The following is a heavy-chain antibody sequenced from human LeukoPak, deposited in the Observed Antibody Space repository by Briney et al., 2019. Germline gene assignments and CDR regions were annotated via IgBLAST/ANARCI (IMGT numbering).Heavy chain of an antibody. V-gene: IGHV1-8*02. J-gene: IGHJ6*03. CDR2: MNPNSGNT. CDR3: ARGPNYAFWSGSYYYYMDV. Sequence: GASVKVSCKASGYTFTSYDINWVRQATGQGLEWMGWMNPNSGNTGYAQKFQGRVTMTRSTSINTAYMELSSLRSEDTAVYYCARGPNYAFWSGSYYYYMDVWGKGTTVTVSS. D-gene: IGHD3-3*01. CDR1: GYTFTSYD.